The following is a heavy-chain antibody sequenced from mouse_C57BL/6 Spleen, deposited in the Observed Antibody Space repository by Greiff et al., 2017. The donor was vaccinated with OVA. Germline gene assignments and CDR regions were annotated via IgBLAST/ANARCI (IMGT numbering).Heavy chain of an antibody. CDR2: FSRGSSTI. V-gene: IGHV5-17*01. Sequence: EVQGVESGGGLVKPGGSLKLSCAASGFTFSDYGMPWVRQALEKGLDWVAYFSRGSSTIYYAATVKGRFTISRDNAKNTLFLQMTSLRSEDTAMYYCATYYGSSLDYWGQGTTLTVSS. CDR1: GFTFSDYG. CDR3: ATYYGSSLDY. J-gene: IGHJ2*01. D-gene: IGHD1-1*01.